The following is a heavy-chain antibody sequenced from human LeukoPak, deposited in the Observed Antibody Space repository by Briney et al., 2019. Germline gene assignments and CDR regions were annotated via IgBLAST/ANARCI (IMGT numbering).Heavy chain of an antibody. J-gene: IGHJ4*02. CDR3: AREENSLDY. CDR1: GFSFSSHV. D-gene: IGHD5-18*01. CDR2: IPYDGSNK. Sequence: SGGSLRLSCAASGFSFSSHVMHWVRQAPGKGLEWVAVIPYDGSNKYYAEPVKGRFTISRDNSRNTMYLQMNSLRTEDTAVYYCAREENSLDYWGQGTLVTVSS. V-gene: IGHV3-30-3*01.